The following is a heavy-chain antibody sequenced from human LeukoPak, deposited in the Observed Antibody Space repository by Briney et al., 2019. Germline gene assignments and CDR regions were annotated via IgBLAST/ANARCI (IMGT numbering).Heavy chain of an antibody. CDR2: IYYSGST. V-gene: IGHV4-59*01. CDR3: ARAQVDTAMVSLWYFDL. D-gene: IGHD5-18*01. J-gene: IGHJ2*01. Sequence: PSETLSLTCTVSGGSISSYYWSWIRQPPGKGLEWIGYIYYSGSTNYNPSLKSRVTISVDTSKNQFSLKLSSVTAADTAVYYCARAQVDTAMVSLWYFDLWGRGTLVTVSS. CDR1: GGSISSYY.